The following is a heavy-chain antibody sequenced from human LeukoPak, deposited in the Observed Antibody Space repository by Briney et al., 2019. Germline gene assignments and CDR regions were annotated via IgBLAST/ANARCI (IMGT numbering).Heavy chain of an antibody. J-gene: IGHJ6*04. V-gene: IGHV3-23*01. D-gene: IGHD6-13*01. CDR2: ISGSATYT. CDR1: GFTFSTYA. CDR3: AKRKEASGTYHYYGMDV. Sequence: PGGSLRLSCAASGFTFSTYAMSWVRQAPGKGLEWVSGISGSATYTHYADSVKGRFTISRDNSKNTLYLQMNSLRAEDTAVYYCAKRKEASGTYHYYGMDVWGKGTTVTVSS.